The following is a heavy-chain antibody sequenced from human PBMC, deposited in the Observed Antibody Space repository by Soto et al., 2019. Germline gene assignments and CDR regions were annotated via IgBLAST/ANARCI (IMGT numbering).Heavy chain of an antibody. Sequence: EVPLVESGGALVQPGGSLRLSFAASGFTFSNYWMHWVRQAPGKGLVWVSRINSDGSSTNYADSAKGRFTISRDNTKNTLYLQMNSLRAEDTAVYYCARVETCSSTSCYSVFDYWGQGTLVTVSS. J-gene: IGHJ4*02. CDR1: GFTFSNYW. CDR3: ARVETCSSTSCYSVFDY. V-gene: IGHV3-74*01. CDR2: INSDGSST. D-gene: IGHD2-2*01.